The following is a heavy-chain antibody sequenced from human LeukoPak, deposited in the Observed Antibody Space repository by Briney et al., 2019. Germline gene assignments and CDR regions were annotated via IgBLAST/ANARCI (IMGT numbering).Heavy chain of an antibody. CDR2: ISETGGTT. CDR3: AKDTSIGRYCTNGVCSPFDY. CDR1: GFTFSSYA. J-gene: IGHJ4*02. Sequence: PGGSLRLSCAGPGFTFSSYAMSWVRQAPGKGLEWVSAISETGGTTYDADSVKGRFTISRDNSKSTLYLQMNSLRAEDTAVYYCAKDTSIGRYCTNGVCSPFDYWGQGTLVTVSS. V-gene: IGHV3-23*01. D-gene: IGHD2-8*01.